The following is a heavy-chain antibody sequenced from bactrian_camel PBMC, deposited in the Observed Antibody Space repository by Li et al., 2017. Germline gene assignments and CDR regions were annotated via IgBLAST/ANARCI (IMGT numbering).Heavy chain of an antibody. CDR3: AACRRASALIDHGLNAAAFGY. J-gene: IGHJ6*01. D-gene: IGHD1*01. CDR2: LYLGGGAT. CDR1: GRTLSNNC. V-gene: IGHV3-3*01. Sequence: LVESGGGSVQTGGSLRLSCVASGRTLSNNCKGWFRQAQGKEREGVAALYLGGGATLYADSVKGRFTLSQDSAKTVSLQMNSLQPDDSAIYYCAACRRASALIDHGLNAAAFGYWGQGTQVTVS.